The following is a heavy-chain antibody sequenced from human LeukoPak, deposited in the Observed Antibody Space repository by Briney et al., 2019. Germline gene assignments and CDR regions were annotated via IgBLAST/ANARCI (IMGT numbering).Heavy chain of an antibody. Sequence: PGGSLRLSCAASGFTFSDYYMSWIRQAPGKGLEWVSYISSSGSTIYYADSVKGRFTISRDNAKNSLYLQMNSLRAEDTAVYYCARDPDFYGSGSYYKVNWFDPWGQGTLVTVSP. CDR1: GFTFSDYY. V-gene: IGHV3-11*01. CDR2: ISSSGSTI. J-gene: IGHJ5*02. D-gene: IGHD3-10*01. CDR3: ARDPDFYGSGSYYKVNWFDP.